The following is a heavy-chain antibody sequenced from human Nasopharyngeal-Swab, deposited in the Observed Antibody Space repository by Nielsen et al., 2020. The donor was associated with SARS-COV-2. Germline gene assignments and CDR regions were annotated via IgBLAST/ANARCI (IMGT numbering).Heavy chain of an antibody. CDR3: ARVSGSYRWAFDI. J-gene: IGHJ3*02. V-gene: IGHV3-74*01. CDR1: GFTFSSFW. D-gene: IGHD1-26*01. CDR2: LNSDGSST. Sequence: GESLKISCTASGFTFSSFWMHWVRQAPGKGLVWVSRLNSDGSSTSYADSVQGRFSISRDNAENTLFLQMNSLRAEDTAVYYCARVSGSYRWAFDIWGQGTMVTVSS.